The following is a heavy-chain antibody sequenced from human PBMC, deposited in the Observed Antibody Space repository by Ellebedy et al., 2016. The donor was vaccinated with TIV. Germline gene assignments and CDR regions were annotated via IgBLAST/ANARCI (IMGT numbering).Heavy chain of an antibody. V-gene: IGHV1-2*02. CDR3: ARAGHSAGIAVAGKFGY. CDR1: GYTFTGQY. J-gene: IGHJ4*02. D-gene: IGHD6-19*01. CDR2: INPNSGGT. Sequence: ASVKVSCKASGYTFTGQYMHWVRQAPGQGLEWMGWINPNSGGTKYAQKFQGRVTMTRDTSISTAYMELSRLRSDDTAVYYCARAGHSAGIAVAGKFGYWGQGTLVTVSS.